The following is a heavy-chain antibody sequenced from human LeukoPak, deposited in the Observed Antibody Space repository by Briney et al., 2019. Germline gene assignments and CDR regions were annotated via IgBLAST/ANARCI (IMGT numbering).Heavy chain of an antibody. Sequence: PGGSLRLSCAASGFTFSSYGMHWVRQAPGKGLEWVAFIRYDGSNKYYADSVKGRFTISRDNSKNTLYLQMNSLRAEDTALYYCTRPYLEWSLKFYMDVWGKGTTVTVSS. D-gene: IGHD3-3*02. V-gene: IGHV3-30*02. CDR1: GFTFSSYG. J-gene: IGHJ6*03. CDR2: IRYDGSNK. CDR3: TRPYLEWSLKFYMDV.